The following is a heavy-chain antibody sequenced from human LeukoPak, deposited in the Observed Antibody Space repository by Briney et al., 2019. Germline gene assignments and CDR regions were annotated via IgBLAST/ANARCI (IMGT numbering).Heavy chain of an antibody. D-gene: IGHD2-2*02. V-gene: IGHV3-30*18. CDR2: ISLDGSNK. CDR3: IKESPYTTAQGLF. J-gene: IGHJ4*02. Sequence: GGSLRLSCAASGFNFSAFGMHWVRQAPGKGLEWVAVISLDGSNKFYGHSVKGRFTIFRDNAKDTLYLQMKSLRTEDTAVYYCIKESPYTTAQGLFWGQGILVTVSS. CDR1: GFNFSAFG.